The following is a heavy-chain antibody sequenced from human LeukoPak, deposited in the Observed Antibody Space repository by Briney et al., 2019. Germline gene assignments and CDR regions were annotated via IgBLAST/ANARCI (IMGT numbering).Heavy chain of an antibody. V-gene: IGHV3-21*01. CDR1: GFTFSSYS. D-gene: IGHD6-13*01. CDR3: ARVYIAAAGPPFDY. Sequence: PGGSLRLSCAASGFTFSSYSMNWVRQAPGKGLEWVSSISSSSYIYYADSVKGRFTISRDNAKNSLYLQMNSLRAEDTAVYYCARVYIAAAGPPFDYWGQGTLVTVSS. J-gene: IGHJ4*02. CDR2: ISSSSYI.